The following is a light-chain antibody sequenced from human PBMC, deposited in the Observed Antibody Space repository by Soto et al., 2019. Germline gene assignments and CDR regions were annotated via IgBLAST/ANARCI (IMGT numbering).Light chain of an antibody. V-gene: IGKV3-20*01. Sequence: EIVLTQSPGTLSLSPGERATLPCRASQSVSSSYLAWYQQKPGQAPRLLIYGASSRATGIPDRFSGSGSATDFTLTISRLEPEDFAVYYCQQYGSSPLTFGQGTRVEIK. CDR3: QQYGSSPLT. J-gene: IGKJ1*01. CDR1: QSVSSSY. CDR2: GAS.